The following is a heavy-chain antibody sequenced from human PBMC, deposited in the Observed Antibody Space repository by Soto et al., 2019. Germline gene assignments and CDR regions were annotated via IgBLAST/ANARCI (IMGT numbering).Heavy chain of an antibody. V-gene: IGHV4-34*01. CDR1: GGSFSGYY. D-gene: IGHD4-4*01. Sequence: SETLYLTCAVYGGSFSGYYWSWIRQPPGKGLEWIGEINHSGSTNYNPSLKSRVTISVDTSKNQFSLKLSSVTAADTAVYYCASPRTTVTRNYYYYGMDGXGQGTTVTVSS. J-gene: IGHJ6*02. CDR3: ASPRTTVTRNYYYYGMDG. CDR2: INHSGST.